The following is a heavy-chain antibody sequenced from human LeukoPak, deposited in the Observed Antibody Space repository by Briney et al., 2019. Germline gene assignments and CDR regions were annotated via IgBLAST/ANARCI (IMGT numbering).Heavy chain of an antibody. CDR3: ARDNGRNGFDI. J-gene: IGHJ3*02. Sequence: PGGSLRLSCAASGFTFSSYAMSWVRQAPGKGLEWVSAISGSGGSTYYADSVKGRFTISRDDAKKTLDLQMNSLRAEDTAVYFCARDNGRNGFDIWGQGTMVTVSS. V-gene: IGHV3-23*01. CDR1: GFTFSSYA. CDR2: ISGSGGST.